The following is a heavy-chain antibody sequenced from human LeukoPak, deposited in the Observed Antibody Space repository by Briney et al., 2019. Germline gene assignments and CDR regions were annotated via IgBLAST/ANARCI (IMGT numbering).Heavy chain of an antibody. D-gene: IGHD3-10*01. CDR3: ARHGSGSYYTQFYDY. Sequence: EASVKVSCKASGYTFTSFGISWVRQAPGQGLEWMGWISAYNANTNFAQNLQGRVTMTTDTSTSTAYMELRSLRSDDTAVYYCARHGSGSYYTQFYDYWGQGTLVTVSS. CDR1: GYTFTSFG. V-gene: IGHV1-18*01. CDR2: ISAYNANT. J-gene: IGHJ4*02.